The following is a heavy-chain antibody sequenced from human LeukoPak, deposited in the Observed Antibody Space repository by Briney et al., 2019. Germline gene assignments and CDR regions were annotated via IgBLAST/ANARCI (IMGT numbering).Heavy chain of an antibody. J-gene: IGHJ6*03. Sequence: GGSLRLSCTASGFTFSSFAMSWVRQAPGKGLEWVSSISGSGGDIYDADSVKGQFTISRDNPKNTLYLQMNSLRGEDTATYYCAKTSIRGYYYMEVWGKGTTVTVAS. CDR3: AKTSIRGYYYMEV. CDR1: GFTFSSFA. CDR2: ISGSGGDI. V-gene: IGHV3-23*01.